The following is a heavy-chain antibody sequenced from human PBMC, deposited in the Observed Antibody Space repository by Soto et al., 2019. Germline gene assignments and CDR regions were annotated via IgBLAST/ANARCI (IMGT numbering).Heavy chain of an antibody. CDR3: TSTALGYYYYYGMDV. J-gene: IGHJ6*02. Sequence: GGSLRLSCAASGFTFSGSAMHWVRQASGKGLEWVGRIRSKANSYATAYAASVKGRFTISRDDSKNTAYLQMNSLKTEDTAVYYCTSTALGYYYYYGMDVGGQGTTVTVSS. D-gene: IGHD2-21*02. CDR2: IRSKANSYAT. CDR1: GFTFSGSA. V-gene: IGHV3-73*01.